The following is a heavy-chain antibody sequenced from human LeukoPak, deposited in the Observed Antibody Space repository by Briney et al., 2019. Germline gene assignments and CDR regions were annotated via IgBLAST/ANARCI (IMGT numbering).Heavy chain of an antibody. CDR3: TRIFRTAHFDY. CDR2: IKSKTDGGTT. CDR1: GFTFTNAW. V-gene: IGHV3-15*07. J-gene: IGHJ4*02. D-gene: IGHD2/OR15-2a*01. Sequence: GGSLRLSCAASGFTFTNAWMNWVRQAPGKGLEWGGRIKSKTDGGTTDYAAPVKGRFTISRDDSENTLYLQVNSLKTEDTAVYYCTRIFRTAHFDYWGQGTPVTVSS.